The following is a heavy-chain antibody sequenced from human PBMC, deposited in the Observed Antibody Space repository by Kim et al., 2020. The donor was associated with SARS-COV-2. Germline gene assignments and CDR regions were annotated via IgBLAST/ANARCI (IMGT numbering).Heavy chain of an antibody. CDR1: GFGFSSYS. CDR3: ARDQGDGYVY. CDR2: ISSSISSI. J-gene: IGHJ4*02. V-gene: IGHV3-48*02. D-gene: IGHD5-12*01. Sequence: GGSLRLSCAASGFGFSSYSMNWVRQAPGKGLEWVSYISSSISSIYYADSVKGRFTISRDNAKNSLYLQMNSLRDEDTAVYFCARDQGDGYVYWGQGTLVTVSS.